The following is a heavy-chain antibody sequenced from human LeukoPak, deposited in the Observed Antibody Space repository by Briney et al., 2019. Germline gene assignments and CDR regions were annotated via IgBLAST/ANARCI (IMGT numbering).Heavy chain of an antibody. CDR2: ISAYNGNT. V-gene: IGHV1-18*01. D-gene: IGHD3-10*02. CDR1: GYTFTSYG. J-gene: IGHJ5*02. Sequence: ASVKVSCKASGYTFTSYGISWVRQAPGQGLEWMGWISAYNGNTNYAQKLQGRVTMTTDTSTSTAYMELSSLRSEDTAVYYCARNLFGELLGWFDPWGQGTLVTVSS. CDR3: ARNLFGELLGWFDP.